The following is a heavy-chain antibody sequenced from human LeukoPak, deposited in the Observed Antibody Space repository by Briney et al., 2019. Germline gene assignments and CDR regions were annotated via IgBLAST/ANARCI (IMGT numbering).Heavy chain of an antibody. D-gene: IGHD2-15*01. CDR3: ARDIVVVVPYGMDV. CDR1: GYTFTSCD. V-gene: IGHV1-8*01. J-gene: IGHJ6*02. CDR2: MNPNSGNT. Sequence: ASVKVSCKASGYTFTSCDINWVRQATGQGLEWMGWMNPNSGNTGYAQKFQGRVTMTRNTSISTAYMELSSLRSEDTAVYYCARDIVVVVPYGMDVWGQGTTVTVSS.